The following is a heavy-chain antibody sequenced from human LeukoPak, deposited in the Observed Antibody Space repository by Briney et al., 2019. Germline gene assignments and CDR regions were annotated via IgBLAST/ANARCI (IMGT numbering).Heavy chain of an antibody. CDR2: VDSAGSTT. CDR1: GFTFSSYW. J-gene: IGHJ4*02. CDR3: VREGSGSLLRFDY. V-gene: IGHV3-74*01. Sequence: GRSLRLSCAASGFTFSSYWMNWVRHAPGKGLEWVSRVDSAGSTTTYTVSVKGRFTISRDNARNTLYLQMSSLRVEDSAVYYCVREGSGSLLRFDYWGQGILVTVSS. D-gene: IGHD1-26*01.